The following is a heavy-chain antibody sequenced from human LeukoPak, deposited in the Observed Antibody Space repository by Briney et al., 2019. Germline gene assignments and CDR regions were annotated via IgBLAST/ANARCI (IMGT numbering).Heavy chain of an antibody. Sequence: ASVKVSCKASGYTFTGYYMHWVRQAPGQGLEWMGWINPNSGGTNYAQKFQGRVTMTRDTSISTAYMELSGLRSDDTAVYYCARVFRQWLVRNAFDIWGQGTMVTVSS. CDR2: INPNSGGT. J-gene: IGHJ3*02. V-gene: IGHV1-2*02. CDR1: GYTFTGYY. CDR3: ARVFRQWLVRNAFDI. D-gene: IGHD6-19*01.